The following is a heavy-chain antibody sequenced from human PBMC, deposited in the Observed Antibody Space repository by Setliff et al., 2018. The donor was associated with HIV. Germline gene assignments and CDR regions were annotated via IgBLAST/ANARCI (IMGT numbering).Heavy chain of an antibody. CDR2: INAGNGNT. D-gene: IGHD3-16*01. CDR1: GYTFTSYA. J-gene: IGHJ6*02. CDR3: GSGQHSYSYLGYYYSGVDV. Sequence: GASVKVSCKASGYTFTSYAMHWVRQAPGQRLEWMGWINAGNGNTKYSQKFQGRVTLTADESTRTAYMELSSLRYDDTAIYYCGSGQHSYSYLGYYYSGVDVWGQGTTVTVSS. V-gene: IGHV1-3*01.